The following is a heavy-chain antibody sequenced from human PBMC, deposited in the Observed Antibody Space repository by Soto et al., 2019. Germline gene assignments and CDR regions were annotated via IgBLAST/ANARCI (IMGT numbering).Heavy chain of an antibody. CDR3: ARAARITIFSHAFDI. J-gene: IGHJ3*02. V-gene: IGHV3-43*01. CDR1: ELTFPDST. D-gene: IGHD3-9*01. Sequence: GVSLRLSCAASELTFPDSTMHWARQASRKGLEWVSLISYDGGNNYYADSVKGRFTISRDNCKNTLYLQMNSLRAEDTAVYYCARAARITIFSHAFDIWGQGTMVTGSS. CDR2: ISYDGGNN.